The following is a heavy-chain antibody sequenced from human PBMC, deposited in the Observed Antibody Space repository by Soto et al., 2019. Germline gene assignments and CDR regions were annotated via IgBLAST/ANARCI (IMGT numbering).Heavy chain of an antibody. V-gene: IGHV1-69*17. Sequence: QVQLAQSGAEVKKPGSSVRVSCQTSRGTFNTSPISWMRQAPGQGLEWLGDILPVFGMVNYAQQFQDRLNLSADKSTTRVSMEVSRLTPEGTAVYVCSAPYLRGRHYEYRSPPTANLYYDGIAVWGEGTTVT. CDR2: ILPVFGMV. CDR1: RGTFNTSP. CDR3: SAPYLRGRHYEYRSPPTANLYYDGIAV. D-gene: IGHD2-15*01. J-gene: IGHJ6*02.